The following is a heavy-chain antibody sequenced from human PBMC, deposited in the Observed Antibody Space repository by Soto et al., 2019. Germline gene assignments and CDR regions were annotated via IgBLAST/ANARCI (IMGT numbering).Heavy chain of an antibody. D-gene: IGHD3-3*01. CDR2: ISYDGSNK. Sequence: QVQLVESGGGVVQPGRSLRLSCAASGFTFSSYGMHWVRQAPGKGLEWVAVISYDGSNKYYADSVKGRFTISGDNSKNTLYLQMNSLRAEDTAVYYCAKGLSDFWSGLVDWFDPWGQGTLVTVSS. CDR1: GFTFSSYG. J-gene: IGHJ5*02. V-gene: IGHV3-30*18. CDR3: AKGLSDFWSGLVDWFDP.